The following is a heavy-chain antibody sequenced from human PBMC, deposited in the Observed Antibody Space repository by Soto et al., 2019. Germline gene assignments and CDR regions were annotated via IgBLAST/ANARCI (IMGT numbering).Heavy chain of an antibody. Sequence: QVHLVQSGAEVKKPGASVKVSCKGSGYAFTTYGITWVRQAPGQGLEWMGWISAHNGNTNYAQKLQGRGTVTRDTATSTDYRALRSVRYDDTAGYYCARGGSGDYWGQGALVTVSS. CDR1: GYAFTTYG. V-gene: IGHV1-18*01. CDR2: ISAHNGNT. D-gene: IGHD3-16*01. J-gene: IGHJ4*02. CDR3: ARGGSGDY.